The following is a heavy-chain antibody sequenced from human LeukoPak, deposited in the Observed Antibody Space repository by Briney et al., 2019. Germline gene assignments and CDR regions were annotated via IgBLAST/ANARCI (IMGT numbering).Heavy chain of an antibody. D-gene: IGHD4-23*01. J-gene: IGHJ3*02. CDR3: ALAVTLANGDAFDI. CDR2: INHSGST. CDR1: GGSFSGYY. V-gene: IGHV4-34*01. Sequence: SETLSLTCAVYGGSFSGYYWSWIRQPPGKGLEWIGEINHSGSTNYNPSLKSRVTISVDTSKNQFSLKLSSVTAADTAVYYCALAVTLANGDAFDIWGQGTMVTVSS.